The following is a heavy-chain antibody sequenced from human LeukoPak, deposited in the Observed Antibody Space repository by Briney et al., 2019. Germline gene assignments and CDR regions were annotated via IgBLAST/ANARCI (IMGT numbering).Heavy chain of an antibody. J-gene: IGHJ4*02. Sequence: GESLKISCKGSGYSFTSYWIGWVRQMPGKGLEWMGIIYPGDSDTRYSPSFQGQVTISADRSISTAYLQWSSLKASDTAMYYCARREVVVATTLHYYFDYWGQGTLVTVSS. CDR2: IYPGDSDT. V-gene: IGHV5-51*01. CDR1: GYSFTSYW. D-gene: IGHD2-15*01. CDR3: ARREVVVATTLHYYFDY.